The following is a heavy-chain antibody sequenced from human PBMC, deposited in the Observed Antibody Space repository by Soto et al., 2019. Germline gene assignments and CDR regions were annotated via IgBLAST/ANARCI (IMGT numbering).Heavy chain of an antibody. CDR3: ASPVEIPYYYYGMDV. CDR2: IIPIFGTA. V-gene: IGHV1-69*06. Sequence: QVQLVQSGAEVKKPGSSVKVSCKASGGTFSSYAISWVRQAPGQGLEWMGGIIPIFGTANYAQKCQGRVTMTEDKSTITAYRELSSLRSEDTAVYYCASPVEIPYYYYGMDVWGKGTTVPVSS. D-gene: IGHD2-21*01. J-gene: IGHJ6*04. CDR1: GGTFSSYA.